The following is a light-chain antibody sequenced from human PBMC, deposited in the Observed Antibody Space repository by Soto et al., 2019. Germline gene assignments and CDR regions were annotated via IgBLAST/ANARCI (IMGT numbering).Light chain of an antibody. Sequence: DIKMTQSPSSLSASVGDRVTITCRASQSISSYLNWYQQKPGKAPKLLIYAASSLHSGVPSRFSGSGSGTDFTLTISSLQPEDFATYYCQQSYSTLHTFGQGTKLEIK. CDR3: QQSYSTLHT. J-gene: IGKJ2*01. CDR1: QSISSY. V-gene: IGKV1-39*01. CDR2: AAS.